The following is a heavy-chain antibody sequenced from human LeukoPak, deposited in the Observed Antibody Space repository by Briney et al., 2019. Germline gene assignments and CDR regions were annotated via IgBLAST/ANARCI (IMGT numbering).Heavy chain of an antibody. V-gene: IGHV3-23*01. CDR1: RFTFSSYW. Sequence: GGSLRLSCAASRFTFSSYWMNWVRQAPGKGLEWVSAISNNGDYTYYADSVQGRFTISRDNSKSTLCLQMNSLRAEDTAVYYCAKQLGYCSDGSCYFPYWGQGTLVTVSS. CDR2: ISNNGDYT. CDR3: AKQLGYCSDGSCYFPY. J-gene: IGHJ4*02. D-gene: IGHD2-15*01.